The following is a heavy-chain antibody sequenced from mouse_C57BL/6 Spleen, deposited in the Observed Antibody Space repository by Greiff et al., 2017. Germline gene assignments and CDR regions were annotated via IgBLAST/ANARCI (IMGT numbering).Heavy chain of an antibody. V-gene: IGHV5-4*03. D-gene: IGHD1-1*01. CDR1: GFTFSSYA. J-gene: IGHJ2*01. CDR3: ARVSITTVVATNYFDY. Sequence: EVNVVESGGCLVKPGGSLKLSCAASGFTFSSYAMSWVRQTPEKRLEWVATISDGGSYTYYPDNVKGRFTISRDNAKNNLYLQMSHLKSEDTAMYYCARVSITTVVATNYFDYWGQGTTLTVSS. CDR2: ISDGGSYT.